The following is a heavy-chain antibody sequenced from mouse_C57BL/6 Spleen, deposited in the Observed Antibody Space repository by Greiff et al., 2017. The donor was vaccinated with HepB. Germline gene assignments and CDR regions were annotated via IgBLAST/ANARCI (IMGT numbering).Heavy chain of an antibody. Sequence: EVQVVESGAELVRPGASVKLSCTASGFNIKDDYMHWVKQRPEQGLEWIGWIDPENGDTEYASKFQGKATITAATSSNTAYLQLSSLTSEDTAVYYCTTLYGSRDYWGQGTTLTVSS. CDR2: IDPENGDT. J-gene: IGHJ2*01. CDR1: GFNIKDDY. V-gene: IGHV14-4*01. D-gene: IGHD1-1*01. CDR3: TTLYGSRDY.